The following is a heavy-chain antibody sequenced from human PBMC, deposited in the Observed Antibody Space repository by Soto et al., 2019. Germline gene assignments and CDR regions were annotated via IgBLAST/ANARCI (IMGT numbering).Heavy chain of an antibody. Sequence: ASVQVSCKASGYTSTGYYMHCVRQAPGQGLEWMGWINPNSGGTNYAQKLQGRVTMTRDPSISTAYMELSRLRSDDTAVYYCARDIDMDIVVEVAATAPGYWGQGTLVTVSS. CDR1: GYTSTGYY. V-gene: IGHV1-2*02. CDR2: INPNSGGT. CDR3: ARDIDMDIVVEVAATAPGY. J-gene: IGHJ4*02. D-gene: IGHD2-15*01.